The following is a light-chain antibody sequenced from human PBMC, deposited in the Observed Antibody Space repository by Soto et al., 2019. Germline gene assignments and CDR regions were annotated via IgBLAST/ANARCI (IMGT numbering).Light chain of an antibody. CDR2: EVT. CDR3: SSFTNTSTRV. V-gene: IGLV2-14*03. J-gene: IGLJ1*01. Sequence: QSSLTQPASVSGSPGQSITISCTGTSSDVGGYNYVSWYQQHPGKAPKLIIYEVTNRPSGVSNRFSGSKSDSTASLTIAGLQSEDEAEYYCSSFTNTSTRVFGTGTKVT. CDR1: SSDVGGYNY.